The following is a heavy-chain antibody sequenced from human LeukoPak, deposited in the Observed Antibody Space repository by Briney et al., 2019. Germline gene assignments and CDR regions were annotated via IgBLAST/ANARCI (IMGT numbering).Heavy chain of an antibody. V-gene: IGHV1-18*01. CDR3: ARRCSGGTCSGDY. D-gene: IGHD2-15*01. CDR1: GYTFTSYG. J-gene: IGHJ4*02. CDR2: INAYNGYT. Sequence: ASVKVSCKASGYTFTSYGISWVRQAPGQGLEWMGWINAYNGYTNYAQKVQGRVTMTTDTSTSTAYMDLPSLRSDDTAVYYCARRCSGGTCSGDYWGQGTLVTVSS.